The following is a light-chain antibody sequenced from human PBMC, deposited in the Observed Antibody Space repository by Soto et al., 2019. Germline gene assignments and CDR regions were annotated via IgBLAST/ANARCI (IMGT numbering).Light chain of an antibody. V-gene: IGKV3-20*01. CDR1: QSVSSNF. J-gene: IGKJ1*01. CDR3: QQSGNSPPT. CDR2: GAS. Sequence: EIVLTQSPGTLSLSPGERATLSCKASQSVSSNFLAWYQRKPGQAPRPLIYGASHRATDIPYRFSGSGSGPDFSLIITRLEPEDFAVYYCQQSGNSPPTFGQGTKVEI.